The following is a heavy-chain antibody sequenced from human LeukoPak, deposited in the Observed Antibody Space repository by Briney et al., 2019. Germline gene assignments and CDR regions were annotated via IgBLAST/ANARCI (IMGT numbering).Heavy chain of an antibody. CDR1: GFTFSNYA. CDR3: AKDSGAGYYYLDL. CDR2: ISHNGGST. V-gene: IGHV3-23*01. J-gene: IGHJ3*01. D-gene: IGHD3-22*01. Sequence: GGSLRLSCAASGFTFSNYAMSRVRQAPGKGLEWVSVISHNGGSTYYADSVKGRFTISRDNSKNTLDLQLNSLRAEDMAVYYCAKDSGAGYYYLDLWGQGTMVTVSP.